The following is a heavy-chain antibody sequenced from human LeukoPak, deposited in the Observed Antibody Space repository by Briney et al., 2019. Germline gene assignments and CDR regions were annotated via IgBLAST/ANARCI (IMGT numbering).Heavy chain of an antibody. CDR3: ARGPLSVFDP. CDR1: GFTFSTYP. V-gene: IGHV3-69-1*01. Sequence: PGGSLRLSCAASGFTFSTYPMTWVRQAPGKGLEWISHIRGSGTTDYADSVKGRFTISRDNAKNSLYLQLSSLRAEDTAVYYCARGPLSVFDPWGQGTLVTVSS. CDR2: IRGSGTT. D-gene: IGHD3-3*01. J-gene: IGHJ5*02.